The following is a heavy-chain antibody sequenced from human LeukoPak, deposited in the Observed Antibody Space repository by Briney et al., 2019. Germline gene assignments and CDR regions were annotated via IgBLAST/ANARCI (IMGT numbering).Heavy chain of an antibody. J-gene: IGHJ4*02. CDR2: IRYDGSNK. D-gene: IGHD2-2*01. CDR1: VFTFSSYG. CDR3: AKEPHQYEYYFDY. V-gene: IGHV3-30*02. Sequence: GGALRLSCAASVFTFSSYGMHWVRQAPGKGLEWVAFIRYDGSNKYYADSVKGRFTISRDNSKNTLYLQMKSLRAEDTAVYYCAKEPHQYEYYFDYWGQGTLVTVSS.